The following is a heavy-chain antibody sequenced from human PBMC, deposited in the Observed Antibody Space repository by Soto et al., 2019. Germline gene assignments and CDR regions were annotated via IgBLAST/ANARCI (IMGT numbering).Heavy chain of an antibody. CDR1: GYTFTNYW. CDR2: IYPGESDT. Sequence: GASLKISCKGSGYTFTNYWIGWVRQMPGKGLEWMGIIYPGESDTKYNPTFQGQVTISADKSITTTYLQWSSLKASDTAIYYCAASIFYYGMDVWGQGTTVTVSS. J-gene: IGHJ6*02. V-gene: IGHV5-51*01. CDR3: AASIFYYGMDV.